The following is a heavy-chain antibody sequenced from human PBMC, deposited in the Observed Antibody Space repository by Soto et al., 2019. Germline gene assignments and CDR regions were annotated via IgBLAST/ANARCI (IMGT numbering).Heavy chain of an antibody. Sequence: GESLKISCKGSGYSFTSYWIGWVRQMPGKRPGGVGVIYPGDSDTRYSPSFQGQVTISADKSISTAYLQWSSLKASDTAMYYCARSPDYDFWSGYYTSYYYYGMDVWGQGTTVTVSS. D-gene: IGHD3-3*01. J-gene: IGHJ6*02. CDR2: IYPGDSDT. CDR3: ARSPDYDFWSGYYTSYYYYGMDV. CDR1: GYSFTSYW. V-gene: IGHV5-51*01.